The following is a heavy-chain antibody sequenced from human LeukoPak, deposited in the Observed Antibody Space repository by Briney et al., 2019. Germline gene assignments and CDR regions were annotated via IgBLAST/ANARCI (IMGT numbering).Heavy chain of an antibody. CDR2: INPNSGST. J-gene: IGHJ4*02. D-gene: IGHD5-18*01. Sequence: GASVKVSCTASGYTFTGYYMHWVRQAPGQGLEWMGCINPNSGSTNYAEKFQGRVTMTRDTSNSTAYMELNRLRSDDTAVYYCARGDVDTAMVTPDYWGQGTLVTVSS. V-gene: IGHV1-2*02. CDR3: ARGDVDTAMVTPDY. CDR1: GYTFTGYY.